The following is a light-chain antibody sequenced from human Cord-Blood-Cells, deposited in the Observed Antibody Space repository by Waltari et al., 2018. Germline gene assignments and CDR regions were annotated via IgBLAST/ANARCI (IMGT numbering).Light chain of an antibody. Sequence: QSALTQPASVSGSPGQSITISCTGTRSDVGGYNYVPWYQQHPGKAPTLMIYDVSNRPSGVSNRFSGSNSGNTASLTISGLQAEDEADYYCSSYTSSSNVVFGGGTKLTVL. J-gene: IGLJ2*01. CDR1: RSDVGGYNY. V-gene: IGLV2-14*01. CDR3: SSYTSSSNVV. CDR2: DVS.